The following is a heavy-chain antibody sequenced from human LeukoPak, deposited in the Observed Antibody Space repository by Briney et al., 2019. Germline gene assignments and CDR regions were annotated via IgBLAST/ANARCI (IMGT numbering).Heavy chain of an antibody. J-gene: IGHJ3*02. Sequence: GGSLRLSCAASGFTFTSYAMSWVRQAPGKGLEWVSAASGSGGSTFYADSVKGRFTISRDNSKNALYLQMNSLRAEDSAVYYCAGESFDIWGQGTMVTVSS. CDR3: AGESFDI. CDR2: ASGSGGST. V-gene: IGHV3-23*01. CDR1: GFTFTSYA. D-gene: IGHD3-10*01.